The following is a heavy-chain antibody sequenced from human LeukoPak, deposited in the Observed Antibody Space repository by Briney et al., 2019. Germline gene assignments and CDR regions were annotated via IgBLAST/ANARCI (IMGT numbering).Heavy chain of an antibody. CDR2: ISGRGGST. D-gene: IGHD3-22*01. J-gene: IGHJ4*02. CDR1: GFTSSGYA. CDR3: AKVGLDSSGYYVFGY. Sequence: QPGGSLRLSCAASGFTSSGYAKRSVRPAPGKGGEWGSAISGRGGSTYYADSVKGRFTISRDNSKNTLYLQMNSLRAEDTALYYGAKVGLDSSGYYVFGYWGQGTLVTVSS. V-gene: IGHV3-23*01.